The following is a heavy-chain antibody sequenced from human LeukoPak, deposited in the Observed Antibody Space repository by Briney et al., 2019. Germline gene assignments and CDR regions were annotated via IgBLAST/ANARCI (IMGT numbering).Heavy chain of an antibody. CDR1: GYTFSSFR. J-gene: IGHJ4*02. Sequence: PGGSLRLSCAASGYTFSSFRINWVRQAPGKGLEWVSSISVRSNYIYYADSVRGRFSISRDDARNSLYLQMNSLRAEDTAVYYCVRLRRNSDSSGYYYYYDYWGQGTLVTVSS. CDR2: ISVRSNYI. V-gene: IGHV3-21*01. D-gene: IGHD3-22*01. CDR3: VRLRRNSDSSGYYYYYDY.